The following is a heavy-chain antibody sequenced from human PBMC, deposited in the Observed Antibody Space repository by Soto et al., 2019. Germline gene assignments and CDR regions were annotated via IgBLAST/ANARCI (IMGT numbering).Heavy chain of an antibody. CDR3: AKRDFYDSNGYYYFYYFDN. D-gene: IGHD3-22*01. Sequence: EVRLLESGGGLVQPGGSVRLSCAASVFTFTNYAMSWVRQAPGKGLEWVSGISSSGGSTYYADSVKGRFTIARDTSKNTMNLQMYSLRAEDTAVYYCAKRDFYDSNGYYYFYYFDNWGQGTLVTVSS. CDR1: VFTFTNYA. V-gene: IGHV3-23*01. J-gene: IGHJ4*02. CDR2: ISSSGGST.